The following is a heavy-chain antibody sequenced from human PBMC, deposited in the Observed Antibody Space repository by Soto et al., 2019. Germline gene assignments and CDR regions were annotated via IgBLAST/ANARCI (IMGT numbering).Heavy chain of an antibody. CDR1: RFIFSDYA. V-gene: IGHV3-23*01. J-gene: IGHJ5*01. CDR3: AKDAVSYNGKWDWFDS. CDR2: IGGGNTDR. Sequence: DVQLLESGGGLVQPGGSLTLSCAASRFIFSDYAMNWVRQAPGKGLEWAPSIGGGNTDRYYADSVKGRFIISRDNSKNTMYLQMNSLRDDDTAVYYCAKDAVSYNGKWDWFDSWGQGTLVTVSS. D-gene: IGHD1-26*01.